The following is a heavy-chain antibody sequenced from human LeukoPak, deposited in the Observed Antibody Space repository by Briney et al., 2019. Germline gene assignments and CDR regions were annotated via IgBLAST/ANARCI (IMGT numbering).Heavy chain of an antibody. CDR2: ISSSGSTI. Sequence: GGSLRLSCAASGFTFSSYEMNWVRQAPGKGLEWVSYISSSGSTIYYADSVKGRFTISRDNAKNSLYLQMNSLRAEDTAVYYCARATTYCYDSSGYNGDYWGQGTLVTVSS. CDR3: ARATTYCYDSSGYNGDY. V-gene: IGHV3-48*03. CDR1: GFTFSSYE. D-gene: IGHD3-22*01. J-gene: IGHJ4*02.